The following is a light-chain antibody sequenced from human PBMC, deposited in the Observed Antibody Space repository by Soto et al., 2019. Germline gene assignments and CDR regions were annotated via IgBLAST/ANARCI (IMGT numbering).Light chain of an antibody. J-gene: IGKJ1*01. CDR3: QQYNNYSWT. Sequence: DIQMTQSPSTLSASVGDSVTITCRASQSISSWLAWYQQKPGKAPKLLIYKASSLESGVPSRFSGNGSGTEFTLTISSLQPDDFATYYCQQYNNYSWTFGQGTKVDIK. V-gene: IGKV1-5*03. CDR1: QSISSW. CDR2: KAS.